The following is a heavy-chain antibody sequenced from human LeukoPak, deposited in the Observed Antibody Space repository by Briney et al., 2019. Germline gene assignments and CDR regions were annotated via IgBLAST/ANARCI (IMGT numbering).Heavy chain of an antibody. J-gene: IGHJ4*02. Sequence: GGSLRLSCAASGFTVSRSSVTWVRQAPGKGLEWVSVIYSDGSAYYAESVKGRFTISRDNSKNTIYLQMNRLRAEDTAVYYCARDHRVGGSWGQGTLVTVSS. CDR2: IYSDGSA. CDR3: ARDHRVGGS. CDR1: GFTVSRSS. D-gene: IGHD3-16*01. V-gene: IGHV3-53*01.